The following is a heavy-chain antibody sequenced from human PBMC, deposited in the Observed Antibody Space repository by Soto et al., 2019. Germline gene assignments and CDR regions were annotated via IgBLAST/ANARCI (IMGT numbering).Heavy chain of an antibody. CDR3: ARSQYDFWSGSKGLDYYYYMDV. Sequence: GESLKISCAASGFTVSSNYMSWVRQAPGKGLEWVSVIYSGGSTYYADSVKGRFTISRDNSKNTLYLQMNSLRAEDTAVYYCARSQYDFWSGSKGLDYYYYMDVWGKGTTVTVSS. J-gene: IGHJ6*03. V-gene: IGHV3-66*01. CDR2: IYSGGST. D-gene: IGHD3-3*01. CDR1: GFTVSSNY.